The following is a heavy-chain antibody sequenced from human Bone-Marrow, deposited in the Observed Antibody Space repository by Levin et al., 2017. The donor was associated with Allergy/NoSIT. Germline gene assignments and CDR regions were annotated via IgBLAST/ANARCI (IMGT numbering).Heavy chain of an antibody. Sequence: PSETLSLTCAVSGGSISSGGYSWSWILQPPGKGLEWIGYIYHSGLPSSPPSLPRRVTISVDRSKNQFSLKLSSVTAADTAVYYCASLKGSGPGGFDYWGQGTLVTVSS. CDR3: ASLKGSGPGGFDY. V-gene: IGHV4-30-2*01. J-gene: IGHJ4*02. CDR1: GGSISSGGYS. CDR2: IYHSGLP. D-gene: IGHD2-15*01.